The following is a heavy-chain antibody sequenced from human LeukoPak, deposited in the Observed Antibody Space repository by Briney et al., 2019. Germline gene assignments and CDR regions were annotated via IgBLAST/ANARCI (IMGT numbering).Heavy chain of an antibody. J-gene: IGHJ4*02. D-gene: IGHD3-3*01. CDR1: GYTFTSYA. CDR2: INAGNGNT. CDR3: AREVGDFWSGYFFDY. V-gene: IGHV1-3*03. Sequence: GASVKVSCKASGYTFTSYAMHWVRQAPGQRLEWMGWINAGNGNTKYSQEFQGRVTITRDTSASTAYMELSSLRSEDMAVYYCAREVGDFWSGYFFDYWGRGTLVTVSS.